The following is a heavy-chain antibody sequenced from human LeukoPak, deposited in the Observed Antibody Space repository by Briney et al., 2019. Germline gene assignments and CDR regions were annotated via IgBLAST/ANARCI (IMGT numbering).Heavy chain of an antibody. CDR2: SSAYNGNT. D-gene: IGHD2-21*01. CDR1: GYTFTTYG. J-gene: IGHJ4*02. CDR3: ARGTYYDY. V-gene: IGHV1-18*04. Sequence: ASVKVSCKASGYTFTTYGISWVRQAPGQGLEWMGWSSAYNGNTNYAQKFQGRVTMTTDTSKSTAHMELRSLTSDDTAVYYCARGTYYDYWGQGTLVTVSS.